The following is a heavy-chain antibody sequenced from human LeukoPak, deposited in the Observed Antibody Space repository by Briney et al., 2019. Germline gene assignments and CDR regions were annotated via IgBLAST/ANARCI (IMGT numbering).Heavy chain of an antibody. Sequence: EGSLRLSCAASGFTFSSYAMSWVRQAPGKGLEWVSAISGSGGSTYYADSVKGRFTISRDNSKNTLYLQMNSLRAEDTAVYYCAKNPYYYDSSGYYFEYFDYWGQGTLVTVSS. CDR3: AKNPYYYDSSGYYFEYFDY. J-gene: IGHJ4*02. D-gene: IGHD3-22*01. CDR2: ISGSGGST. CDR1: GFTFSSYA. V-gene: IGHV3-23*01.